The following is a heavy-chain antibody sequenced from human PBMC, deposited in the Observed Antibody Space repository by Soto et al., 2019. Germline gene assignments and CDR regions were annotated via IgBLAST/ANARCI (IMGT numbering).Heavy chain of an antibody. CDR3: ARDHRYSYGYRDYYYYYGMDV. CDR1: GFTFSSYW. J-gene: IGHJ6*02. V-gene: IGHV3-7*01. Sequence: GGSLRLSCAASGFTFSSYWMSWVRQAPGKGLEWVAHIKQDGSEKYYVDSVKGRFSISRDNAKNSLYLQMNSLRAEDTAVYYCARDHRYSYGYRDYYYYYGMDVWGQGTTVTVSS. D-gene: IGHD5-18*01. CDR2: IKQDGSEK.